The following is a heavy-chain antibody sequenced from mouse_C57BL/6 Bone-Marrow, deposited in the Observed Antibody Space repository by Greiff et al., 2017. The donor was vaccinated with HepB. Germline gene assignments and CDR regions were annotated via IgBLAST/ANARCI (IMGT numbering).Heavy chain of an antibody. CDR3: ARKGDGCLYAMDY. D-gene: IGHD2-3*01. Sequence: QVQLKQSGAELVKPGASVKMSCKASGYTFTSYWITWVKQRPGQGLEWIGDIYPGSGSTNYNEKFKSKATLTVDTSSSTAYMQLSSLTSEDSAVYYGARKGDGCLYAMDYWGQGTSVTVSS. CDR2: IYPGSGST. J-gene: IGHJ4*01. V-gene: IGHV1-55*01. CDR1: GYTFTSYW.